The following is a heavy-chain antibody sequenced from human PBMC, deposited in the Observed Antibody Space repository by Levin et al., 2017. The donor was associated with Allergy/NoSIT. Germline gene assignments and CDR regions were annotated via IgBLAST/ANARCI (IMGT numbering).Heavy chain of an antibody. V-gene: IGHV1-2*06. CDR1: GYTFTGYY. J-gene: IGHJ4*02. D-gene: IGHD2-2*01. CDR3: AMTYCSSTSCSEYYFDY. CDR2: INPNSGGT. Sequence: GESLKISCKASGYTFTGYYMHWVRQAPGQGLEWMGRINPNSGGTNYAQKFQGRVTMTRDTSISTAYMELSRLRSDDTAVYYCAMTYCSSTSCSEYYFDYWGQGTLVTVSS.